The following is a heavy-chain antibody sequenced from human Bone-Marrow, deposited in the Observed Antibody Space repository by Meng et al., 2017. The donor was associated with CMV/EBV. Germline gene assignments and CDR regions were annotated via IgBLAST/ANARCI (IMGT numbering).Heavy chain of an antibody. CDR2: MTSSSYI. D-gene: IGHD3-3*01. CDR3: ARDLMNVYVFWRGYSTGGGFDY. Sequence: GESLKISCAASGFTFSSFTMNWVRQAPGKGLEWVSSMTSSSYIYYAESVKGRFIISRDNAKNSLFLQMNSLRAEDTAVYYCARDLMNVYVFWRGYSTGGGFDYWAPGTLVTVSS. CDR1: GFTFSSFT. V-gene: IGHV3-21*01. J-gene: IGHJ4*01.